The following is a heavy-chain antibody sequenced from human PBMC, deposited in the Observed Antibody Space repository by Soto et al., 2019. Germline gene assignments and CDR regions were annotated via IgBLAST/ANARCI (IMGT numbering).Heavy chain of an antibody. Sequence: SETLSLTCTVSGGSISSSSYYWGWIRQPPGKGLEWIGSIYYSGSTYYNPSLKSRVTISVDTSKNQFSLKLSSVTAADTAVYYCASPYYGGNPDHDYWGQGTLVTVSS. J-gene: IGHJ4*02. D-gene: IGHD4-17*01. V-gene: IGHV4-39*01. CDR1: GGSISSSSYY. CDR3: ASPYYGGNPDHDY. CDR2: IYYSGST.